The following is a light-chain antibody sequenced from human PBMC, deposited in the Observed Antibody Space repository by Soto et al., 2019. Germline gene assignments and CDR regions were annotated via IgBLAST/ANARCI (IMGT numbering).Light chain of an antibody. V-gene: IGLV2-8*01. CDR1: SSDVGGYNY. CDR2: EVN. CDR3: SSYAGSSSV. Sequence: QSVLTQPPSASGSPGQSVAISCTGTSSDVGGYNYVSWYQQHPGKAPKLMIYEVNKRPSGVPDRFSGSKSGNTASLTVSGLQAEDEADYYFSSYAGSSSVFGTGTKVTVL. J-gene: IGLJ1*01.